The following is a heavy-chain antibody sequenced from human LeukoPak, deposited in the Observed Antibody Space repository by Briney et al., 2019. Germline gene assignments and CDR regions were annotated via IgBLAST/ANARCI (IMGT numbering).Heavy chain of an antibody. D-gene: IGHD6-13*01. CDR1: GGTFSSYA. CDR3: ARDLPGIAAAGGFDP. CDR2: IIPIFGTA. J-gene: IGHJ5*02. V-gene: IGHV1-69*05. Sequence: ASEKVSCKASGGTFSSYAISWVRQAPGQGLEWMGGIIPIFGTANYAQKFQGRVTITTDESTSTAYMELSSLRSEDTAVYYCARDLPGIAAAGGFDPWGQGTLVTVSS.